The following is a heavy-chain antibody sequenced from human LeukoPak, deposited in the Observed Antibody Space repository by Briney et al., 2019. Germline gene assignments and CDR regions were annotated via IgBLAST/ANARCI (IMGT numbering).Heavy chain of an antibody. D-gene: IGHD3-10*01. CDR2: IYYSGST. CDR1: GGSISSYY. J-gene: IGHJ4*02. CDR3: ARSMVRGVIGVGY. Sequence: SETLSLTCTVSGGSISSYYWSWIRQPPGKGLEWIGYIYYSGSTNYNPSLKSRVTISVDTSKNQFSLKLSSVTAADTAVYYCARSMVRGVIGVGYWGQGTLVTVSS. V-gene: IGHV4-59*01.